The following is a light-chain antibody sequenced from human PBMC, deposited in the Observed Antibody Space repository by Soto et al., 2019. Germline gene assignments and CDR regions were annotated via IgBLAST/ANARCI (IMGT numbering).Light chain of an antibody. J-gene: IGKJ2*01. CDR3: QQYNSYSYT. CDR2: RAS. CDR1: QTINDW. Sequence: DIQMTQSPSSLSASVGDRVTIACRASQTINDWLAWYQQKPGKAPKLLIYRASNLQSGVPSRFSGSGSGTEFTLTISSLQPDDFATYYCQQYNSYSYTFGQGTKVDI. V-gene: IGKV1-5*03.